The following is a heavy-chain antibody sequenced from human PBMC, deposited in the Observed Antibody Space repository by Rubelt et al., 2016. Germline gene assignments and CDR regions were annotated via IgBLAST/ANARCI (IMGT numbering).Heavy chain of an antibody. CDR2: VSYDGSNK. CDR3: ARDYSSRWTYCFDH. J-gene: IGHJ4*02. Sequence: PGRSLRLSCAASGFTLSSYAMHWVRQAPGKGLEWVAVVSYDGSNKYYADSVKGRFTISRDNSKHTLYLQMNSLRAEDTAVYYCARDYSSRWTYCFDHWGQGTLVTVSS. V-gene: IGHV3-30*04. CDR1: GFTLSSYA. D-gene: IGHD6-13*01.